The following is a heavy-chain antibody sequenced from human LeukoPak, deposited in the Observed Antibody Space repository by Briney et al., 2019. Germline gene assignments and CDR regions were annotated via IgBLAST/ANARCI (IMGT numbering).Heavy chain of an antibody. CDR3: ARDQMGGSYYGYFQH. V-gene: IGHV1-18*01. J-gene: IGHJ1*01. CDR1: VYTFTTYG. CDR2: ISAYNGNT. D-gene: IGHD1-26*01. Sequence: ASVKVSCTASVYTFTTYGISWVRQAPGQGLEWMGWISAYNGNTKYAQKLQGRVTMTTDTSTSTAYMELKSLRSDDTAVYYCARDQMGGSYYGYFQHWGQGTLVTVSS.